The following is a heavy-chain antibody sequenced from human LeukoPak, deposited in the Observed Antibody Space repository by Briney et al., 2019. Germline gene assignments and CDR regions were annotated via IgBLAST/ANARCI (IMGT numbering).Heavy chain of an antibody. D-gene: IGHD5-12*01. CDR3: ACTSGYDFSSYYYYYMDV. CDR2: ISSGSSYI. V-gene: IGHV3-21*01. CDR1: GFTFSSYS. Sequence: PGGSLGLSCAASGFTFSSYSMNWVRQAPGKGLEWVSSISSGSSYIYYADSVKGRFTISRDNAKNSLYLQMNSLSAEDTAVYYCACTSGYDFSSYYYYYMDVWGKGTTVTVSS. J-gene: IGHJ6*03.